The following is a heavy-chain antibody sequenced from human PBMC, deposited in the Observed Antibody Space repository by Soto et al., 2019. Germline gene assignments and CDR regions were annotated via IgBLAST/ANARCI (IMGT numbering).Heavy chain of an antibody. CDR3: ANARSNPYSGWYGDYFDY. J-gene: IGHJ4*02. CDR1: GFTFSSYG. Sequence: QVQLVESGGGVVQPGRSLRLSCAASGFTFSSYGMHWVRQAPGKGLEWVAVISYDGSNKYYADSVKGRFTISRDNSKNTLYMQMNSLRAEDTAVYYCANARSNPYSGWYGDYFDYWGQGTLVTVSS. CDR2: ISYDGSNK. D-gene: IGHD6-19*01. V-gene: IGHV3-30*18.